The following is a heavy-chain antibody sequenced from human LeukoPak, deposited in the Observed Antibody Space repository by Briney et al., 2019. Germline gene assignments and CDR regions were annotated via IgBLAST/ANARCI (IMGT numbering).Heavy chain of an antibody. CDR2: IYYSGST. J-gene: IGHJ4*02. CDR3: ARHDAHGDYAMSDY. V-gene: IGHV4-59*08. Sequence: SETLSLTCNVSGASINSYRWNWIRQPPGKGLEWTGYIYYSGSTNYNPSLKSRVTISVDTSKNQFSLKLSSVTAADTAVYYCARHDAHGDYAMSDYWGQGTLVTVSS. D-gene: IGHD4-17*01. CDR1: GASINSYR.